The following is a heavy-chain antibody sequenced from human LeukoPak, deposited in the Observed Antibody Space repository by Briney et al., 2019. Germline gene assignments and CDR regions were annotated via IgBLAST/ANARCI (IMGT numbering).Heavy chain of an antibody. CDR3: AKDYSDTLLFQPLVKVFFDC. CDR2: ITAGGTT. Sequence: PGGSLRLSCAPAGFTVSIYSMSWVRQAPAKVLECASGITAGGTTHYGDCVKGRLTISRDNSKNTVNLEMNSLRADDTAVYYCAKDYSDTLLFQPLVKVFFDCWGQGTLVTVSS. V-gene: IGHV3-23*01. D-gene: IGHD1-26*01. J-gene: IGHJ4*02. CDR1: GFTVSIYS.